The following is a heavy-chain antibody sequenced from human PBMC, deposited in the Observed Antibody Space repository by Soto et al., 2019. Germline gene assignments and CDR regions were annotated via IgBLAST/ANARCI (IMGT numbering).Heavy chain of an antibody. CDR3: AKGALSTYFD. J-gene: IGHJ4*02. Sequence: PGGSLRLSCAASEFTFSTYAMSWVRQAPGKGLEWVSSIGSGGSPTYYADSVKGRFTISRDNSKNTLYLQMNSLRAGDTAVYYCAKGALSTYFDWGQGTLVTVSS. D-gene: IGHD3-9*01. CDR2: IGSGGSPT. V-gene: IGHV3-23*01. CDR1: EFTFSTYA.